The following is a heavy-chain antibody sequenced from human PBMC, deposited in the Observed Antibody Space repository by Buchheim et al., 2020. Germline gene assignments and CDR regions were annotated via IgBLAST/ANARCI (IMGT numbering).Heavy chain of an antibody. D-gene: IGHD6-13*01. CDR1: GASISSTNW. CDR2: ISHSGST. V-gene: IGHV4-4*02. Sequence: QVQLQESGPGLVKPSGTLSLTCAVSGASISSTNWWNWVRQTPGKGLEWIGEISHSGSTNYNPSLKSRVPISVDKSKNQFTLKLTSVTAADTAVYYCARDSGGGMAVTGSDYYFDYWGQGTL. CDR3: ARDSGGGMAVTGSDYYFDY. J-gene: IGHJ4*02.